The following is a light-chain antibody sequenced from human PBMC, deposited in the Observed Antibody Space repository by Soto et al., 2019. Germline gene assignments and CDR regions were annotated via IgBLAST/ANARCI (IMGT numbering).Light chain of an antibody. CDR3: QQRSDWPLT. CDR2: DAS. J-gene: IGKJ4*01. V-gene: IGKV3-11*01. CDR1: QSVSRY. Sequence: EIVLTQSPATLSLSPGERATLSCRASQSVSRYLAWYQQKPGQAPRLLIYDASNRASGIPARFSSSGSGTDFTLTSSSLEPEDFAVYYCQQRSDWPLTFGGGTKAEIK.